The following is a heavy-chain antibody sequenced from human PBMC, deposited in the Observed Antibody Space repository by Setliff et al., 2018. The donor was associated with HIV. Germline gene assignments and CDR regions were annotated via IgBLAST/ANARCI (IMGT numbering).Heavy chain of an antibody. Sequence: PGGSLRLSCAASGFTFSSYWMHWVRQAPGKGLVWVSRLNTDGSSTKYADSVKGRFTISRDNAKNTLYLQMDSLRGEDTAVYYCARGYYGSDLQNAMDVWGQGTTGT. CDR3: ARGYYGSDLQNAMDV. J-gene: IGHJ6*02. CDR2: LNTDGSST. V-gene: IGHV3-74*03. CDR1: GFTFSSYW. D-gene: IGHD3-10*01.